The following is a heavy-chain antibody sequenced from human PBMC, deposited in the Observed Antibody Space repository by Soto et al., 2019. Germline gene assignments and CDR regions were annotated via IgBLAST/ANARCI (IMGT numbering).Heavy chain of an antibody. CDR3: ARVIRGAYYNSPLDT. V-gene: IGHV1-2*02. Sequence: QVQLLQSGAEVKKPGASVKVSCKASGYTFTGDFMHWVRQAPGQGLEWMGWINPYSGGADYAQSFQGRVTMTRDTSISTVYMELSRLRFDDTAVYYCARVIRGAYYNSPLDTWGQGTVVTVSS. D-gene: IGHD3-10*01. CDR1: GYTFTGDF. J-gene: IGHJ5*02. CDR2: INPYSGGA.